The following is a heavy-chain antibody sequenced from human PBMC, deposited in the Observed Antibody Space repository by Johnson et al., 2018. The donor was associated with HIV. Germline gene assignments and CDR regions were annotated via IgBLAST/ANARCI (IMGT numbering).Heavy chain of an antibody. D-gene: IGHD3-16*02. CDR2: INWNGGST. CDR3: ARVVMITFGGVIALDAFDI. CDR1: GFTFDDYG. V-gene: IGHV3-20*04. J-gene: IGHJ3*02. Sequence: ELLVESGGGVVRPGGSLRLSCVASGFTFDDYGMSWVRQAPGKGLEWVSGINWNGGSTGYADSVKGRFTISRDNAKNSLYLQMNSLRAEDTALYYCARVVMITFGGVIALDAFDIWGQGTMVTVSS.